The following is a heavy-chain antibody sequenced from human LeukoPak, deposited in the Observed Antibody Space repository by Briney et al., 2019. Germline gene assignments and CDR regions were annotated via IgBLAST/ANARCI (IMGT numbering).Heavy chain of an antibody. V-gene: IGHV4-34*01. CDR3: ARRFVEGSPVVTAQFDP. J-gene: IGHJ5*02. CDR1: GGSFSGYY. Sequence: PSETLSLTCAVYGGSFSGYYWSWIRQPPGKGLEWIVEINHSGSTNYNPSLKSRVTISVDTSKNQFSLKLSSVTAADTAVYYCARRFVEGSPVVTAQFDPWGQGTLVTVSS. D-gene: IGHD2-21*02. CDR2: INHSGST.